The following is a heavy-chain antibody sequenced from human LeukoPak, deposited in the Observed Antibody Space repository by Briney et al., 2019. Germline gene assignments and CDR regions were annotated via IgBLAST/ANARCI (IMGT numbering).Heavy chain of an antibody. CDR1: GYTFTSYD. CDR3: ARERDAYDILTGYSAGHDY. D-gene: IGHD3-9*01. CDR2: MNPNSGNT. V-gene: IGHV1-8*01. J-gene: IGHJ4*02. Sequence: ASVKVSCKASGYTFTSYDINWVRQATGQGLEWMGWMNPNSGNTGYAQKFQGRVTMTRNTSISTAYMELSSLRSEDTAVYYCARERDAYDILTGYSAGHDYWGQGTLVTVSS.